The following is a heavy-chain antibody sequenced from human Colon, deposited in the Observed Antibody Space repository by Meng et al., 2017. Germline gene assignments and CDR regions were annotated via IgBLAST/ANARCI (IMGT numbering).Heavy chain of an antibody. CDR3: ARRAYRTIAVAGGGNWFDP. J-gene: IGHJ5*02. D-gene: IGHD6-19*01. V-gene: IGHV5-51*01. CDR1: GHSFTSYW. CDR2: IYPGDSDT. Sequence: GESLKISCKGSGHSFTSYWIGWVRQMPGKGLEWMGIIYPGDSDTRYSPSFQGQVTISADKSISTAYLQWSSLKASDTAMYYCARRAYRTIAVAGGGNWFDPWGQGTLVTVSS.